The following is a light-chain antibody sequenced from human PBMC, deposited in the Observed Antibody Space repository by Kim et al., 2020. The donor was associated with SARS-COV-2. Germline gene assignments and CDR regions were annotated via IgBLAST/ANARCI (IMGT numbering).Light chain of an antibody. CDR3: QQRSNWPPT. Sequence: LSPGERATLSCRASQSVSSYFAWYQQRPGQAPRLLLYDASNRGTGIPAKFSGSGSGIAFTLTISSLVPEDFAADYCQQRSNWPPTFGGGTKVDIK. CDR2: DAS. CDR1: QSVSSY. V-gene: IGKV3-11*01. J-gene: IGKJ4*01.